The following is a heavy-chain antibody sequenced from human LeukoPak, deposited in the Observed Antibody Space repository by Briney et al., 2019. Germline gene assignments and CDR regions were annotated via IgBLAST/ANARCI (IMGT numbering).Heavy chain of an antibody. CDR1: GFTFSSYS. V-gene: IGHV3-21*01. Sequence: GGSLRLSCAASGFTFSSYSMNWVRQAPGKGLEWVSSISSSSSYIYYADSVKGRFTISRDNAKNSLYLQMNSLRAEDTAVYYCATFSGSFQRIDYWGQGTLVTVSS. CDR3: ATFSGSFQRIDY. J-gene: IGHJ4*02. D-gene: IGHD1-26*01. CDR2: ISSSSSYI.